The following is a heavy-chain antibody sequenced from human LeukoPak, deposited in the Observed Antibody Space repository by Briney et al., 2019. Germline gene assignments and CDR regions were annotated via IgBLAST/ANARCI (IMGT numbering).Heavy chain of an antibody. D-gene: IGHD5-12*01. Sequence: GRSLRLSCAASGFTFSNYAMHWVRQAPGKGLEWVAVISYDGSNKYYADSVKGRFTISRDNSKNTLYLQMNSLRAEDTAVFYCARDRSSYDYFFDHWGQGTLVTVSS. CDR2: ISYDGSNK. V-gene: IGHV3-30-3*01. J-gene: IGHJ4*02. CDR1: GFTFSNYA. CDR3: ARDRSSYDYFFDH.